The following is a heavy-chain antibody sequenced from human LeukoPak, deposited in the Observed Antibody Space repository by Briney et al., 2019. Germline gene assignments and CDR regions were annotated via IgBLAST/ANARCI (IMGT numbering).Heavy chain of an antibody. J-gene: IGHJ4*02. Sequence: PGGSLRLSREASGFTFSTYWMHWVRQAPGKGLVWVSRINTDGSSTVYADSVKGRFTISRDNAKNTLYLQMNSLRAEDTAVYYCARYNWNYDYWGQGTLVTVSS. D-gene: IGHD1-7*01. CDR3: ARYNWNYDY. CDR1: GFTFSTYW. CDR2: INTDGSST. V-gene: IGHV3-74*01.